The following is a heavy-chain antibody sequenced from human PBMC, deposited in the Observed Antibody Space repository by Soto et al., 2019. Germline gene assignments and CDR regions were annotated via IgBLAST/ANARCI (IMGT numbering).Heavy chain of an antibody. CDR2: ISSSSSYI. V-gene: IGHV3-21*01. J-gene: IGHJ4*02. CDR1: GFTFSSYS. Sequence: GGSLRLSCAASGFTFSSYSMNWVHQAPGKGLEWVSSISSSSSYIYYADSVKGRFTISRDNAKNSLYLQMNSLRAEDTAVYYCARDYYDSSGYYPPPFDYWGQGTLVTVSS. CDR3: ARDYYDSSGYYPPPFDY. D-gene: IGHD3-22*01.